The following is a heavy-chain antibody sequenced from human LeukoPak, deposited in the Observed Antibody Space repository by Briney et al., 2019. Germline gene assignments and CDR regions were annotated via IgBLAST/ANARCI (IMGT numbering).Heavy chain of an antibody. D-gene: IGHD3-10*01. Sequence: SETLSLTCTVSGGSISSYYWSWIRQPPGKGLEWIGYIHYSGSTNYNPSLKSRVTISVDMSKNQFSLKLSSVTAADTAVYYCARSLYYYGSDSFDIWGQGTMVSVSS. CDR2: IHYSGST. CDR3: ARSLYYYGSDSFDI. J-gene: IGHJ3*02. V-gene: IGHV4-59*01. CDR1: GGSISSYY.